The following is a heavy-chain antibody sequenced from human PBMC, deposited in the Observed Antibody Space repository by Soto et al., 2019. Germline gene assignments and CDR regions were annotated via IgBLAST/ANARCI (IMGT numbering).Heavy chain of an antibody. Sequence: GGSLRLSCAASGLSFSTYGMNWVRLAPGKGLEWVAVISNDGSNKYYADSVKGRFTISRGNSKNTVYLQMNSLRAEDTAVYYCASGRGYCGETSCSHFDYLQHWGQGALVTVSS. D-gene: IGHD2-2*01. J-gene: IGHJ1*01. CDR2: ISNDGSNK. V-gene: IGHV3-30*03. CDR3: ASGRGYCGETSCSHFDYLQH. CDR1: GLSFSTYG.